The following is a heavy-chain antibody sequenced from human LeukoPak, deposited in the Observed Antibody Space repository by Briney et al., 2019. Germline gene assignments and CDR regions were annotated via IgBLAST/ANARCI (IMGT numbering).Heavy chain of an antibody. CDR1: GFIFSNYA. D-gene: IGHD6-13*01. V-gene: IGHV3-30*04. J-gene: IGHJ6*03. Sequence: GGSLRLSCAASGFIFSNYAMHWVRQAPGKGLEWVAMVSYDGSNKFNSDSVRGRFTISRDNSKNTLYLQVNSLRSEDTAVYYCTRDGSSWYASYYYYMDVWGKGTTVTVSS. CDR2: VSYDGSNK. CDR3: TRDGSSWYASYYYYMDV.